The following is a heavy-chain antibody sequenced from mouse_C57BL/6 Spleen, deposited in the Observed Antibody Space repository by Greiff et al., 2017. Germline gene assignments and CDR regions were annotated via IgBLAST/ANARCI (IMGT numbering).Heavy chain of an antibody. J-gene: IGHJ4*01. CDR3: ARGLRRTYYAMDY. D-gene: IGHD2-2*01. V-gene: IGHV5-6*02. CDR2: ISSGGSYT. Sequence: EVKLVESGGDLVKPGGSLKLSCAASGFTFSSYGMSWVRQTPDKRLEWVATISSGGSYTYYPDSVKGRFTISRDNAKNTLYLQMSSLKSEDTAMYYCARGLRRTYYAMDYWGQGTSVTVSS. CDR1: GFTFSSYG.